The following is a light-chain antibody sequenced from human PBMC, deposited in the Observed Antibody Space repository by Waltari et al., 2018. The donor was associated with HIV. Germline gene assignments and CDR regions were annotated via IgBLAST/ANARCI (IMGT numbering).Light chain of an antibody. Sequence: EIVLTQSPATLSLSPGERATLSCRASQSVSTYLDWYQQRPGQAPRLLIYDASDRATGSPARISGSGSGTDFTLTSSSLEPEDFAVYYCQQRTNWPTWTFGQGTKVEIK. CDR3: QQRTNWPTWT. CDR1: QSVSTY. V-gene: IGKV3-11*01. J-gene: IGKJ1*01. CDR2: DAS.